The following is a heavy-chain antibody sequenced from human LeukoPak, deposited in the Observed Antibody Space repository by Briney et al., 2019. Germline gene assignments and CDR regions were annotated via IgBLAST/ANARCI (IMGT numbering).Heavy chain of an antibody. D-gene: IGHD5-18*01. J-gene: IGHJ5*01. CDR3: ARHGASIQLWFDY. CDR2: IHPGDSDT. CDR1: GYTFTNYW. Sequence: GESLKISCKGSGYTFTNYWIGWVRQMPGKGLEFMGIIHPGDSDTRYSPSFQGQVTISADKSISTAYLQWSSLKASDTAMYYCARHGASIQLWFDYWGQGTLVTVSS. V-gene: IGHV5-51*01.